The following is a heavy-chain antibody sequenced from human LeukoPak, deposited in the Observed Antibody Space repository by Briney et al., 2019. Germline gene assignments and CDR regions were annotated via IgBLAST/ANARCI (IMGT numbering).Heavy chain of an antibody. Sequence: GGSLRLSCAASGFTFDDYGMSWVRQAPGKGLEWVSSISSSSSYIYYADSVKGRFTISRDNAKNSLYLQMNSLRAEDTAVYYCARGIVVVNYYYYMDVWGKGTTVTVSS. CDR2: ISSSSSYI. D-gene: IGHD3-22*01. J-gene: IGHJ6*03. V-gene: IGHV3-21*01. CDR1: GFTFDDYG. CDR3: ARGIVVVNYYYYMDV.